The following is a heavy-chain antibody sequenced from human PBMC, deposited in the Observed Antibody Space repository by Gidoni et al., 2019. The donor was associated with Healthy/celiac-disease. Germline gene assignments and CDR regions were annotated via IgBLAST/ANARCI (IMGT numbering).Heavy chain of an antibody. Sequence: IRQAPGTGPEWVSYISSGGGTIHYADSVKGRFTVSRDNTKNSLFLQMKSLRAEDTAVYYCARGSSARTFDIWGQGTMVTVSS. D-gene: IGHD6-25*01. V-gene: IGHV3-11*01. J-gene: IGHJ3*02. CDR2: ISSGGGTI. CDR3: ARGSSARTFDI.